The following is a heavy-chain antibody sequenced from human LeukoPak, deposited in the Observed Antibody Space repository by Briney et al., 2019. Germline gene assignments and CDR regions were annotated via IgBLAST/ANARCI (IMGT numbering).Heavy chain of an antibody. D-gene: IGHD5-24*01. J-gene: IGHJ4*02. CDR3: AKDPRVGSRVATPCH. V-gene: IGHV3-23*01. CDR2: ISEGGGST. Sequence: PGGSLRLSCAASGFTFTSYAMSWVRQAPGKGLEWVSDISEGGGSTYYADSVKGRFTISRDNAKSTLFLQMTSLRAEDTAVYYCAKDPRVGSRVATPCHWGQGTLVTVSS. CDR1: GFTFTSYA.